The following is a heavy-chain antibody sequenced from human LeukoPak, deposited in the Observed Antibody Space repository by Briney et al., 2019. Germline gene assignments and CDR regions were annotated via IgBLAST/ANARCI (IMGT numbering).Heavy chain of an antibody. J-gene: IGHJ4*02. CDR2: ISPDSGFT. CDR3: ARDIGVWDEKTFDY. V-gene: IGHV1-2*02. D-gene: IGHD1-26*01. CDR1: GGTFSSYA. Sequence: ASVKVSCKASGGTFSSYAISWVRQAPGQGLEWMGWISPDSGFTKYAQKFQGRVTLTRDTSSSTVYMELSRLTSDDTAVYYCARDIGVWDEKTFDYWGQGTLVTVSS.